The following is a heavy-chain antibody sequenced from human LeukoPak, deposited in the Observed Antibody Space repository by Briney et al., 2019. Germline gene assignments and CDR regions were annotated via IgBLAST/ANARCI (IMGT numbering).Heavy chain of an antibody. CDR1: GGSISSSSYY. Sequence: ETLSLTCTVSGGSISSSSYYWGWIRQPPGKGLEWIGYIYYSGSTNYNPSLKSRVTISVDTSKNQFSLKLSSVTAADTAVYYCASGYGRGWYFDLWGRGTLVTVSS. D-gene: IGHD5-12*01. V-gene: IGHV4-61*05. CDR2: IYYSGST. CDR3: ASGYGRGWYFDL. J-gene: IGHJ2*01.